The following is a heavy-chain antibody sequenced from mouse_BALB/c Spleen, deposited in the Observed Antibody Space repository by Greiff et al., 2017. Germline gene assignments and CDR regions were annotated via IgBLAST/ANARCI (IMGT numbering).Heavy chain of an antibody. CDR3: ARDYDASWFAY. Sequence: VQLQQSGAELVRPGTSVKISCKASGYTFTNYWLGWVKQRPGHGLEWIGDIYPGGGYTNYNEKFKGKATLTADTSSSTAYMQLSSLTSEDSAVYFCARDYDASWFAYWGQGTLVTVSA. CDR1: GYTFTNYW. J-gene: IGHJ3*01. V-gene: IGHV1-63*02. D-gene: IGHD2-4*01. CDR2: IYPGGGYT.